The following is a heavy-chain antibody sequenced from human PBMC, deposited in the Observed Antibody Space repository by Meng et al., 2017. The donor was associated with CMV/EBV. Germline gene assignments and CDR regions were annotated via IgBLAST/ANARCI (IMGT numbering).Heavy chain of an antibody. V-gene: IGHV3-23*01. CDR2: ISGSGVST. CDR3: AKGRGDSDYDFEY. Sequence: GGSLRLSCAASGFTFSNFAMNWVRQAPGKGLEWVSSISGSGVSTNYADSVKARFTVSRDNSKNTLYLQTNSLRAEDTAVYYCAKGRGDSDYDFEYWGRGTLVTVSS. J-gene: IGHJ4*02. CDR1: GFTFSNFA. D-gene: IGHD5-12*01.